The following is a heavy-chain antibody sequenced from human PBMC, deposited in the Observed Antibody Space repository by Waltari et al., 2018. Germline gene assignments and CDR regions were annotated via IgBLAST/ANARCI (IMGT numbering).Heavy chain of an antibody. Sequence: QVQLVQSAAEVKKPGSSVKVSCKASGGTLSSYAISWVRQAAGQGTEWMGGIIPIFGTANYAQKFQGRVTITADESTSTAYMELSSLRSEDTAVYYCARGLGYCSGGSCYYYGMDVWGQGTTVTVSS. D-gene: IGHD2-15*01. CDR1: GGTLSSYA. CDR2: IIPIFGTA. J-gene: IGHJ6*02. CDR3: ARGLGYCSGGSCYYYGMDV. V-gene: IGHV1-69*01.